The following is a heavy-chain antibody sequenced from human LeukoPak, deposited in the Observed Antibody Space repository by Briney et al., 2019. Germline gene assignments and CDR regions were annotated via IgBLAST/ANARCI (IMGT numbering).Heavy chain of an antibody. D-gene: IGHD2/OR15-2a*01. Sequence: GGSLRLSCAVSGFTFSSYWMSWVRQAPGKGLEWVANIKQDGSEEYYVDSVKGRFTISRDNAKNSLYLQMNSLRAEDTAVYYCARGSTHYYYYMDVWGKGTTVTVSS. CDR1: GFTFSSYW. V-gene: IGHV3-7*04. CDR2: IKQDGSEE. CDR3: ARGSTHYYYYMDV. J-gene: IGHJ6*03.